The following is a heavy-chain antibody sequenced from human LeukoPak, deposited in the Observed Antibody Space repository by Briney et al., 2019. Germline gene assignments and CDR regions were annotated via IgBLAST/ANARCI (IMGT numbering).Heavy chain of an antibody. D-gene: IGHD1-1*01. CDR1: GGSISNPAYY. V-gene: IGHV4-39*07. Sequence: SETLSLTCTVSGGSISNPAYYWGWIRQPPGKGLDLIGSIFYTGPTDYSSSLKSRVTISIDTSRNQFSLRLSSVTAANTAIYYCARVGTWAALDIWGQGAMVTVSS. J-gene: IGHJ3*02. CDR3: ARVGTWAALDI. CDR2: IFYTGPT.